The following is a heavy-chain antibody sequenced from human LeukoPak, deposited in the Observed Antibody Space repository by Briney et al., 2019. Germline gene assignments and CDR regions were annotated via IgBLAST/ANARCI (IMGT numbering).Heavy chain of an antibody. CDR3: AREGSEIFGVVEVLNWFDP. J-gene: IGHJ5*02. Sequence: ASVKVSCKASGGTFSSYAISWVRQAPGQGLEWMGGIIPIFGTANYAQKFQGRVTITADESTSTAYMELSSLRSEDTAVYYCAREGSEIFGVVEVLNWFDPWGQGTLVTVSS. D-gene: IGHD3-3*01. V-gene: IGHV1-69*13. CDR2: IIPIFGTA. CDR1: GGTFSSYA.